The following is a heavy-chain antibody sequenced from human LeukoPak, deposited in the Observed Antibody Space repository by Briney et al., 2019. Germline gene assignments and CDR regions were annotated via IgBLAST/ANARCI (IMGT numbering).Heavy chain of an antibody. V-gene: IGHV1-18*01. D-gene: IGHD5-12*01. J-gene: IGHJ6*02. CDR1: GYTFTSYG. CDR3: AREGYSGYDYGGYYYYYGMDV. Sequence: GESLKISCKGSGYTFTSYGISWVRQAPGQGLEWMGWISAYNGNTNYAQKLQGRVTMTTDTSTSTAYMELRSLRSDDTAVYYCAREGYSGYDYGGYYYYYGMDVWGQGTTVTVSS. CDR2: ISAYNGNT.